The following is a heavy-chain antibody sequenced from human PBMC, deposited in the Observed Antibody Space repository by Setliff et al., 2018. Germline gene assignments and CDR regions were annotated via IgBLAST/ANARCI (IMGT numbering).Heavy chain of an antibody. CDR3: ARDPHYDPTYSLPGHAFDF. CDR2: LFDGGSA. D-gene: IGHD3-22*01. J-gene: IGHJ3*01. Sequence: SQTLSLTCAVSGYSISNGFYWGWIRQSPVKGLEWIGSLFDGGSAYYSPSLKSRASISLDASKNQFALKLTSATAADTAVYYCARDPHYDPTYSLPGHAFDFWGQGIMVTV. V-gene: IGHV4-38-2*02. CDR1: GYSISNGFY.